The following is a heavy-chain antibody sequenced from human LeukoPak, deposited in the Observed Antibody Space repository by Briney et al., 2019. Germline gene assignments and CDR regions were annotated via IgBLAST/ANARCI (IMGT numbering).Heavy chain of an antibody. V-gene: IGHV3-9*01. Sequence: GGTLRLSCAASGFTFDDYAMHWVRQAPGKGLEWVSGISWNSGSIGYAYSVKGQFTTSRDNAKNSLYLQMNSPRAEDTALYYCAKDKEYCSSTSCYGGTWFDPWGQGTQVTDCS. CDR2: ISWNSGSI. D-gene: IGHD2-2*01. CDR3: AKDKEYCSSTSCYGGTWFDP. J-gene: IGHJ5*02. CDR1: GFTFDDYA.